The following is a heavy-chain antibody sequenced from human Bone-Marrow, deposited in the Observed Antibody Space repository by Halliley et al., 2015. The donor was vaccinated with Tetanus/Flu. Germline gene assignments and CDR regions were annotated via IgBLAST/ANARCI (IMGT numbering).Heavy chain of an antibody. V-gene: IGHV1-46*01. CDR3: ATYSSSWYVDSRSFDY. Sequence: GIINPGGGSTRNAQKFQDRLTLTRETSTSTVYMELSSLRSEDTAVYYCATYSSSWYVDSRSFDYWGQGTLVTVSS. CDR2: INPGGGST. D-gene: IGHD6-13*01. J-gene: IGHJ4*02.